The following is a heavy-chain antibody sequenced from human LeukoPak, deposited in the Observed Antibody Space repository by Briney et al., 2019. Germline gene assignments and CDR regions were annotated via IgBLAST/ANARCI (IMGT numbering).Heavy chain of an antibody. D-gene: IGHD3-22*01. CDR3: ARDLSPLPPYYYDSSGQAGFDY. CDR2: IKQDGSEK. Sequence: PGGSLRLSCAASGFTFSTYWMSWVRQAPGKGLEWVANIKQDGSEKYYLDSAKGRFTISRDNAKNSLYLQMNSLKAEDTAAYYFARDLSPLPPYYYDSSGQAGFDYWGQGTLVTVSS. J-gene: IGHJ4*02. CDR1: GFTFSTYW. V-gene: IGHV3-7*01.